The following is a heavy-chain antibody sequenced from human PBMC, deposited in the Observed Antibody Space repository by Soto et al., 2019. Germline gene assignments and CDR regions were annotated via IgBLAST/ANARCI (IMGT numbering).Heavy chain of an antibody. Sequence: EAQLLESGGGLVQPGGSLRLSCAASGFTFSSYTMTWVRQTPGKGLEWVSVISGSGGTTYYADSVKGRFTISRDNSKNTLYLQMNSMRAEDTAVYYCAKLPSPRIVGVDFFFEFWGLGTLVTVSS. CDR2: ISGSGGTT. CDR1: GFTFSSYT. J-gene: IGHJ4*02. D-gene: IGHD1-26*01. V-gene: IGHV3-23*01. CDR3: AKLPSPRIVGVDFFFEF.